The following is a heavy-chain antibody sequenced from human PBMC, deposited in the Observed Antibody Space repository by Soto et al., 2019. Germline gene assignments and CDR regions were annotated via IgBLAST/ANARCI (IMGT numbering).Heavy chain of an antibody. J-gene: IGHJ4*02. V-gene: IGHV1-46*01. Sequence: ASVKVSCKASGYTFTSYYMHWVRQAPGQGLEWMGIINPSGGNTFYAQRFRGRVSMTRDTSSTNTVSLELTSLTSDDTAVYYCARGGATIFGVIDSWGQGTRVTVSS. CDR1: GYTFTSYY. D-gene: IGHD3-3*02. CDR2: INPSGGNT. CDR3: ARGGATIFGVIDS.